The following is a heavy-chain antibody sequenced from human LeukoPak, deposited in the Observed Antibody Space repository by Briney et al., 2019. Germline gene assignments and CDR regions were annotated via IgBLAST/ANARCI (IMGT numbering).Heavy chain of an antibody. J-gene: IGHJ4*02. CDR3: AKHADTAMVGDYFDY. Sequence: GSLRLSCAASGFTFSRYAMSWVRQAPGKGLEWVSAISGSGGNTHYADSVKGRFTISRDNSKNTLYLQMNSLRAEDTAVYYCAKHADTAMVGDYFDYWGQGTLVTVSS. V-gene: IGHV3-23*01. CDR2: ISGSGGNT. CDR1: GFTFSRYA. D-gene: IGHD5-18*01.